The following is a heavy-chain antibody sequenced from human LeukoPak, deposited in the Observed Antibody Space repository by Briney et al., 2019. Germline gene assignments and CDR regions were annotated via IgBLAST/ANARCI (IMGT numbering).Heavy chain of an antibody. D-gene: IGHD6-13*01. CDR2: INQDGSEQ. J-gene: IGHJ4*02. CDR3: ARDRVWTVLY. Sequence: GGSLRLSCAASGFTFTNYWMSWVRQAPGKGLEWVANINQDGSEQYYVDSVKGRFTISRDNAKNSLYLQMNSLRAEDTAVYYCARDRVWTVLYWGQGTLVIVSS. V-gene: IGHV3-7*01. CDR1: GFTFTNYW.